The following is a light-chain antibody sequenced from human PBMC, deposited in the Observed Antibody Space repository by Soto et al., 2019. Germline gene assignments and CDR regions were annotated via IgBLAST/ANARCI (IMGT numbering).Light chain of an antibody. J-gene: IGKJ1*01. CDR2: GAS. Sequence: EIVLTQYPATLSLSPGERATLSCRASQSVSSNLAWYQQKPGQAPRLLIYGASTRATGIPARFSGSGSGTEFTLTISSLQSEDFAVYYCQQYNNWPQTFGQGTKVDIK. CDR1: QSVSSN. V-gene: IGKV3-15*01. CDR3: QQYNNWPQT.